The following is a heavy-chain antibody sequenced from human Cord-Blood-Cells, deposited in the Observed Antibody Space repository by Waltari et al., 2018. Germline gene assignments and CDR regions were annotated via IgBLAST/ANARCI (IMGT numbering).Heavy chain of an antibody. CDR3: ARGSSSWYYFDY. CDR2: ISSSSSYI. J-gene: IGHJ4*02. Sequence: EVQLVESGGGLVKPGGSLRLSCAASGFTFGSYSMNWVRQAPGKGLEWVSSISSSSSYIYYADSVKGRFTISRDNAKNSLYLQMNSLRAEDTAVYYCARGSSSWYYFDYWGQGTLVTVSS. CDR1: GFTFGSYS. D-gene: IGHD6-13*01. V-gene: IGHV3-21*01.